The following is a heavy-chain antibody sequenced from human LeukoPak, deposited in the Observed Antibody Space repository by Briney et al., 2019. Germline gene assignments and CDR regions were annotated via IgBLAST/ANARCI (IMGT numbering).Heavy chain of an antibody. CDR3: AREQQLFRKPYNWFDP. CDR1: GFTFSSYS. J-gene: IGHJ5*02. V-gene: IGHV3-21*01. Sequence: GGSLRLSCAASGFTFSSYSMNWVRQAPGKGLEWVSSISSSSSYIYYADSVKGRFTISRDNAKNSLYLQKNSLRAEDTAVYYCAREQQLFRKPYNWFDPWGQGTLVTVSS. CDR2: ISSSSSYI. D-gene: IGHD6-13*01.